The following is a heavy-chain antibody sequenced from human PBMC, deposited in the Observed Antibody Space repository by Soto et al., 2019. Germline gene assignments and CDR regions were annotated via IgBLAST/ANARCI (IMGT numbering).Heavy chain of an antibody. CDR2: ISGSGGST. CDR1: GFTFSNSA. D-gene: IGHD2-21*02. J-gene: IGHJ4*02. CDR3: AKEGDKSKFFDY. V-gene: IGHV3-23*01. Sequence: PGGSLRLSCAASGFTFSNSAMSWVRQAPGKGLEWVSAISGSGGSTYYADSVKGRFTISRDNSKNTLYLQMNSLRAEDTAVFYCAKEGDKSKFFDYWGQGTLVTVSS.